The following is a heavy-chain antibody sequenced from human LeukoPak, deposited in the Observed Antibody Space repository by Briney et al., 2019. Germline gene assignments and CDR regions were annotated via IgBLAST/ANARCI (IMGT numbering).Heavy chain of an antibody. Sequence: PGGSLRLSCAAAGFTFSNYWMHWVRQAPGKGLVWVSRIKSDGRTNYADSVKGRFTISRDNAKNTVSLQMNSLRAEDTGVYYCAKDRYYDSSGYYENYFDYWGQGTLVTVSS. J-gene: IGHJ4*02. CDR2: IKSDGRT. CDR1: GFTFSNYW. CDR3: AKDRYYDSSGYYENYFDY. V-gene: IGHV3-74*01. D-gene: IGHD3-22*01.